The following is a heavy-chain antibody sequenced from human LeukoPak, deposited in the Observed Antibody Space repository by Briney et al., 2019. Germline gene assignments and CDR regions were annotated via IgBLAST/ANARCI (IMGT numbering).Heavy chain of an antibody. CDR1: GFSVSTPGGG. D-gene: IGHD6-19*01. CDR3: AARMYSGWPDVFDI. Sequence: SGPTLVKPPQTLTLTCTFSGFSVSTPGGGVGWIRQPPGKALEWLTLIYWNDDKRYSPSLKGRLTITKDTSKNQVVLTMTNMDPVDTATYYCAARMYSGWPDVFDIWGQGTMVTVSS. J-gene: IGHJ3*02. CDR2: IYWNDDK. V-gene: IGHV2-5*01.